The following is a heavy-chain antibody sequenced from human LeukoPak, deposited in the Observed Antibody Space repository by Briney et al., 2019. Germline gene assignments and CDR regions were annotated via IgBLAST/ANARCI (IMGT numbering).Heavy chain of an antibody. V-gene: IGHV3-21*01. D-gene: IGHD3-10*01. CDR1: GFTFSSYS. J-gene: IGHJ4*02. Sequence: GGSLRLSCAASGFTFSSYSMNWVRQAPGKGLEWVSSISSSSSYIYYADSMKGRLTISRHNPKNSLYLQMNSLRAEDTVVYYCARDQKRRLWFGEFIAYWGQGTLVTVSS. CDR3: ARDQKRRLWFGEFIAY. CDR2: ISSSSSYI.